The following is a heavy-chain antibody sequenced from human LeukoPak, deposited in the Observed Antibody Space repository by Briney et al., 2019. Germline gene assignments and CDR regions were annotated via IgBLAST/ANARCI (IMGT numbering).Heavy chain of an antibody. D-gene: IGHD2-8*01. V-gene: IGHV3-23*01. J-gene: IGHJ4*02. CDR1: GFTFITYA. CDR2: ISGSGGST. Sequence: GGSLRLSCAASGFTFITYAMSWVRQAPGKGLEWVSAISGSGGSTYYADSVKGRFTISRDNSKSTLYLQMNSLRDDDSAAYFCARVYLERLTAGYFDHWGQGTQVTVSP. CDR3: ARVYLERLTAGYFDH.